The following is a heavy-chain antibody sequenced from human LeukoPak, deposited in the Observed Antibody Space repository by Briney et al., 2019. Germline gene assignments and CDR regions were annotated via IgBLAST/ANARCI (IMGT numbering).Heavy chain of an antibody. Sequence: SETLSLTCTVSGYSISSGYYWGWIRQPPGKGLEWIGSIYHSGSTYYNPSLKSRVTISVDTSKNQFSLKLSSVTAADTAVYYCARVIITFGTGYYMDVWGKGTTVTVSS. CDR2: IYHSGST. J-gene: IGHJ6*03. D-gene: IGHD3-16*01. V-gene: IGHV4-38-2*02. CDR3: ARVIITFGTGYYMDV. CDR1: GYSISSGYY.